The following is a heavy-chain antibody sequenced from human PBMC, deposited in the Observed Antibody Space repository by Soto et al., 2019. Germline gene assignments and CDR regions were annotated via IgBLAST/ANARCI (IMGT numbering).Heavy chain of an antibody. CDR2: ISWNNGNI. V-gene: IGHV3-9*01. J-gene: IGHJ4*02. D-gene: IGHD2-15*01. CDR3: AKTLGGVVAAVDY. Sequence: ESGGGLVQPGRSLRLSCAASGFTFDDYGMHWVRQAPGKGLEWVSGISWNNGNIGFADSVKGRFTISRDNAKNSLYLQMNSLRVEDTAIYYCAKTLGGVVAAVDYWGQGTLVTVSS. CDR1: GFTFDDYG.